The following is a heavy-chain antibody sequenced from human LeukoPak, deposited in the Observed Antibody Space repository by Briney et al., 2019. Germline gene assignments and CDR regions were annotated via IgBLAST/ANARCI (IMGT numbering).Heavy chain of an antibody. CDR1: GGSISSYY. D-gene: IGHD2-21*01. CDR2: IYTSGST. J-gene: IGHJ6*03. CDR3: ARDKVNGVVATIYYYYYMDV. V-gene: IGHV4-4*07. Sequence: SETLSLTCTVSGGSISSYYWSWIRQPAGKGLEWIGRIYTSGSTNYNPSLKSRVTMSVDTSKNQFSLKLSSVTAADTAVYYCARDKVNGVVATIYYYYYMDVWGKGTTVTVSS.